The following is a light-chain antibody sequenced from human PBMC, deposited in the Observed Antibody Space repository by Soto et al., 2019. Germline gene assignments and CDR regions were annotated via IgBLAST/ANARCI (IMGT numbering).Light chain of an antibody. V-gene: IGKV3-15*01. CDR1: QNVSSS. CDR3: QHYNNWPPAWT. CDR2: DAS. Sequence: EIVMTQSPATLSVSPGERATLSCRASQNVSSSLAWYQQNPGQAPRLLIYDASTRATGIPARFSGSGSGTEFTLTISSLQSEDFALYYCQHYNNWPPAWTFGQGTKVDIK. J-gene: IGKJ1*01.